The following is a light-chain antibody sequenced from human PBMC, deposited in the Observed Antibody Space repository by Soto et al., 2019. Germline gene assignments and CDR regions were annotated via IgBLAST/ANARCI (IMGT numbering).Light chain of an antibody. Sequence: DLQMTQSPSSLSASVGDRVTITCRASQSISNYLNWYQQKPGKPPKLLIYAASTLQSGVPSRFSGSGSGRDFTLTISSLQPEDFATYYCQQCYSTPQTFGQGTKVEIK. CDR2: AAS. V-gene: IGKV1-39*01. CDR3: QQCYSTPQT. CDR1: QSISNY. J-gene: IGKJ1*01.